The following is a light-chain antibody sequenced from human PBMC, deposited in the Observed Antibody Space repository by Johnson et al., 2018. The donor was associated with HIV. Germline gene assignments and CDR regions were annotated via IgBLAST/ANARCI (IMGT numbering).Light chain of an antibody. J-gene: IGLJ1*01. CDR1: TSNIGKND. CDR3: GTWDSNLRKV. CDR2: DDN. Sequence: QSVLTQPPSVSAAPGQLVTISCCGSTSNIGKNDVSWYQQFPGTAPKVLIYDDNKRPSGIPDRFSGSKSGTSATLGITGLQTGDEADYYCGTWDSNLRKVFGTGTKVSVL. V-gene: IGLV1-51*01.